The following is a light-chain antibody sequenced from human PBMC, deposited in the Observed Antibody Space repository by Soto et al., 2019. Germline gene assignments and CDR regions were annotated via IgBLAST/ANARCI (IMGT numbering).Light chain of an antibody. Sequence: EIVMTQSPATLSVSPGERATLSCRASQSVSSNLAWYQQKPGQAPRLLIYGASTRATGIPARFSGSGSGTEFTLTMSRLQSEDFAVYYCQQYNNWPDTFGQGTKLEIK. J-gene: IGKJ2*01. CDR2: GAS. CDR1: QSVSSN. CDR3: QQYNNWPDT. V-gene: IGKV3-15*01.